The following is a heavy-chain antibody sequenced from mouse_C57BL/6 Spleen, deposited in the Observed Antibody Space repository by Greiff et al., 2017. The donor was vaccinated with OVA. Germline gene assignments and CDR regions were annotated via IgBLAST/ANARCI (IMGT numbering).Heavy chain of an antibody. J-gene: IGHJ4*01. V-gene: IGHV5-17*01. CDR3: ARPITTVVAYYYAMDY. CDR1: GFTFSDYG. Sequence: EVKVVESGGGLVKPGGSLKLSCAASGFTFSDYGMHWVRQAPEKGLEWVAYISSGSSPIYYADTVKGRFTISRDNAKNTLFLQMTSLRSEDTAMYYCARPITTVVAYYYAMDYWGQGTSVTVSS. CDR2: ISSGSSPI. D-gene: IGHD1-1*01.